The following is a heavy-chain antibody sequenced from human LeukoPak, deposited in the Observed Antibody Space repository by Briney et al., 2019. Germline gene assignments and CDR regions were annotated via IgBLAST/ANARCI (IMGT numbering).Heavy chain of an antibody. CDR3: ARGLRYFDWSH. V-gene: IGHV3-30*03. Sequence: GGSLRLSCAASGFTFSSYGMHWVRQAPGKGLEWVAVISYDGSNKYYADSVKGRFTISRDNSKNTLYLQMNSLRAEDTAVYYCARGLRYFDWSHWGQGTLVTVSS. J-gene: IGHJ1*01. CDR1: GFTFSSYG. D-gene: IGHD3-9*01. CDR2: ISYDGSNK.